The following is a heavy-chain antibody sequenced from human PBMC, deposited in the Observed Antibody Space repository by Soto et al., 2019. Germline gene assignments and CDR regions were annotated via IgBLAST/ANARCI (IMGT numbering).Heavy chain of an antibody. J-gene: IGHJ6*02. D-gene: IGHD1-7*01. CDR3: ARDAAPTLNYPHGMDV. CDR2: TLYRSSKWYN. V-gene: IGHV6-1*01. CDR1: RGTVSSNLAA. Sequence: QTPSLTFVIFRGTVSSNLAAWGWIRESPSRGPEWLGRTLYRSSKWYNEYAVSVKSRMTINPDTSKNQLSLQLNSVTPEDTAVYYCARDAAPTLNYPHGMDVWGQGTAVTVSS.